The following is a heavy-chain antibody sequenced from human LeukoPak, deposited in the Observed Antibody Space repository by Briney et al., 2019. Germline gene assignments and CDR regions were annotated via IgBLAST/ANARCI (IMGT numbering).Heavy chain of an antibody. CDR3: ARMRGPDYDILTGYLDY. D-gene: IGHD3-9*01. CDR2: INHSGST. CDR1: GGSFSGYY. Sequence: SETLSLTCAVYGGSFSGYYWSWIRQPPGKGLEWIGEINHSGSTNYNPSLKSRVTISVDRSKNQFSLKLSSVTAADTAVYYCARMRGPDYDILTGYLDYWGQGTLVTVSS. J-gene: IGHJ4*02. V-gene: IGHV4-34*01.